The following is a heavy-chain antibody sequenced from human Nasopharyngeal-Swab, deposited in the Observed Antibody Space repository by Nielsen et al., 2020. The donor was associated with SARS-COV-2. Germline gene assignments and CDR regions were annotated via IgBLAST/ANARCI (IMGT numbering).Heavy chain of an antibody. CDR3: ARTVLRFLEWSHYYMTV. J-gene: IGHJ6*03. CDR1: GGSISSGGYY. V-gene: IGHV4-31*03. D-gene: IGHD3-3*01. CDR2: IYYSGNT. Sequence: SETLSLTCTVSGGSISSGGYYWSWIRQHPGKGLEWIGYIYYSGNTYYNPSLKSRVTISVDTSKNQFSLKLSSVTAADTAVYYCARTVLRFLEWSHYYMTVWGKGTTVTVSS.